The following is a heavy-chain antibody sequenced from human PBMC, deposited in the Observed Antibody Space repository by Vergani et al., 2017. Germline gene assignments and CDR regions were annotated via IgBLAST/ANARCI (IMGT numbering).Heavy chain of an antibody. J-gene: IGHJ3*02. CDR2: IYHSGST. D-gene: IGHD6-19*01. CDR3: ARSGYSSGWTHAFDI. Sequence: QVQLQESGPGLVKPSETLSLTCAVSGYSISSGYYWGWIRQPPGKGLEWIGSIYHSGSTYYNPSLKSRVTISVDTSKNQFSLKLSSVTAADTAVYYCARSGYSSGWTHAFDIWGQGTMVTVSS. V-gene: IGHV4-38-2*01. CDR1: GYSISSGYY.